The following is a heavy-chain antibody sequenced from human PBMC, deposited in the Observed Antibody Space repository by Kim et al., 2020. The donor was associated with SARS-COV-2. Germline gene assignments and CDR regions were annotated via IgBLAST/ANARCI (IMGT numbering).Heavy chain of an antibody. D-gene: IGHD4-4*01. CDR3: AKDPVSYYYYGMDV. Sequence: ADSVKGRFTIYRDNSKNTLYLQMNSLRAEDTAVYYCAKDPVSYYYYGMDVWGQGTTVTVSS. J-gene: IGHJ6*02. V-gene: IGHV3-30*02.